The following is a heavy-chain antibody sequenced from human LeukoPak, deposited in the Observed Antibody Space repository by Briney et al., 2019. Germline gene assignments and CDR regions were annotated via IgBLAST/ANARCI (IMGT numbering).Heavy chain of an antibody. CDR1: GGSFSGYY. J-gene: IGHJ3*02. CDR2: INHSGNT. Sequence: SETLSLTRAVYGGSFSGYYWSWIRQPPGKGLEWIGEINHSGNTNYNPSLKSRVTISVDTSKNQFSLKLSSVTAADTAVYYCAREPSGSYSAIDIWGQGTMVTVSS. V-gene: IGHV4-34*01. D-gene: IGHD1-26*01. CDR3: AREPSGSYSAIDI.